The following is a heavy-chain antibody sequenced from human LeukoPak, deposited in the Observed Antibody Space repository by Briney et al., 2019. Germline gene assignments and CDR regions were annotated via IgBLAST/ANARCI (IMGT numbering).Heavy chain of an antibody. J-gene: IGHJ2*01. Sequence: PSETLSLTCAVYGGSLSDYYWSWIRQPPGKGLEWIGEISHSGSTNYNPSLKSRVTISVDMSKNQFSLKLTSVTAADMAVYYCARPPYRGVAAPGHWYFGLWGRGTLVTVSS. D-gene: IGHD6-13*01. CDR2: ISHSGST. CDR3: ARPPYRGVAAPGHWYFGL. CDR1: GGSLSDYY. V-gene: IGHV4-34*01.